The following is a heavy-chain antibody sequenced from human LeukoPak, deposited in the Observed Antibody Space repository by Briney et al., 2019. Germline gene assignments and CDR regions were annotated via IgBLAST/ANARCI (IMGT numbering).Heavy chain of an antibody. Sequence: GGSLRPSCAASAFNFGSYEMNWVRQPPGRGREWVSAISGSGGSTYYTDSVKGRFTISRDNSKNTLYMQMNSLRAEDTAVYYCARGTTAKYYYGMDVWGKGTTVTVSS. CDR3: ARGTTAKYYYGMDV. CDR2: ISGSGGST. D-gene: IGHD4-11*01. V-gene: IGHV3-23*01. J-gene: IGHJ6*04. CDR1: AFNFGSYE.